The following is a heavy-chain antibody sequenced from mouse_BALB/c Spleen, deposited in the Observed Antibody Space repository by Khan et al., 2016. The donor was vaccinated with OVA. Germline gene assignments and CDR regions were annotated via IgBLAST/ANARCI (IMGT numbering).Heavy chain of an antibody. Sequence: QMQLEESGPGLVQPSQSLSITCTVSGFSLTNYGVHWVRQSPGKGLEWLGVIWSGGITDYNETFISRLSISKDISKSQVFFKMNSLQANDTAIYXCAKNRNGYFDYWGQGTTLTVSS. CDR3: AKNRNGYFDY. V-gene: IGHV2-2*02. CDR2: IWSGGIT. D-gene: IGHD1-1*02. CDR1: GFSLTNYG. J-gene: IGHJ2*01.